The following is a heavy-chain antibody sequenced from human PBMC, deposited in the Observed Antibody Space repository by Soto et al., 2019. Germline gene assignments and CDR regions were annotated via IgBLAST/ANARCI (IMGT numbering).Heavy chain of an antibody. CDR3: AKRSEGYWYFDR. CDR1: GFTFSSYA. Sequence: EVQLLESGGGLVQPGGSLRLSCAASGFTFSSYAMSWVRQAPGKGLEWVSAISGSGGSTYYADSVKGRFTISRDNSKNTRYLQMNSLRAEETAVYYCAKRSEGYWYFDRWGRGTLVTVSS. CDR2: ISGSGGST. J-gene: IGHJ2*01. V-gene: IGHV3-23*01.